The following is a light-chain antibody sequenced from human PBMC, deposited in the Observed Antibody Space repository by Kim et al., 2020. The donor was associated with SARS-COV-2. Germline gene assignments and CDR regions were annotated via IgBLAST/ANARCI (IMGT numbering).Light chain of an antibody. CDR1: EHVTSRY. V-gene: IGKV3D-20*02. J-gene: IGKJ1*01. Sequence: EIVLTQSPASLSVSPGERATLSCRASEHVTSRYLAWYQQRPGQAPRLLIYAASTRATGIADRFSGSGSGTDFTLTINRLEPEDVAVYYCQQFLTFGQGPKVDIK. CDR2: AAS. CDR3: QQFLT.